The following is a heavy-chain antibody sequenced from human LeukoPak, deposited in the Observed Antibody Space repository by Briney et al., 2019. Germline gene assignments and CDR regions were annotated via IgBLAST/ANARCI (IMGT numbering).Heavy chain of an antibody. Sequence: SETLSLTCTVSGGSISSYYWSWIRQPPGKGLEWLGYIYYSGSTDYNPSLKSRVTISIDTSKNQFSLKLTSVTPADTAVYYCARGRLAAAPYFDYWGQGTLVTVSS. V-gene: IGHV4-59*01. D-gene: IGHD6-13*01. CDR2: IYYSGST. CDR1: GGSISSYY. CDR3: ARGRLAAAPYFDY. J-gene: IGHJ4*02.